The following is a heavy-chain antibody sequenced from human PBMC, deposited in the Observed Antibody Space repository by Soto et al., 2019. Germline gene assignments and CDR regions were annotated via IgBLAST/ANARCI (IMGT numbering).Heavy chain of an antibody. J-gene: IGHJ6*02. V-gene: IGHV4-34*01. CDR2: INQSGSA. CDR1: GGPFGGYY. D-gene: IGHD3-10*01. Sequence: QVQLQQWGAGLLRPSETLSLTCAVYGGPFGGYYWSWIRQPPGKGLEWIGEINQSGSATYNPSLTSRVTISLDRSNNQFSLKMNSATAADTAVYYCATDGGGRNYYSYGMDVWGRGTTVSVSS. CDR3: ATDGGGRNYYSYGMDV.